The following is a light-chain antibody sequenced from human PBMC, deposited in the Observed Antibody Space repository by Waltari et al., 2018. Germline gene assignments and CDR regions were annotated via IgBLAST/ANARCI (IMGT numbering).Light chain of an antibody. CDR3: SSYTSSSTLVV. CDR1: SSDVGGYNY. CDR2: EVR. J-gene: IGLJ2*01. V-gene: IGLV2-14*01. Sequence: QSALTQPASVSGSPGQSITISCTGPSSDVGGYNYFSCYQQHPGKASKLMIFEVRNRPSGVSNRFSGSKSGNTASLTISGLQAEDEADYYCSSYTSSSTLVVFGGGTKLTVL.